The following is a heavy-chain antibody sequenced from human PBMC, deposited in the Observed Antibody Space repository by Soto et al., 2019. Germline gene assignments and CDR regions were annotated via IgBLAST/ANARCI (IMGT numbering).Heavy chain of an antibody. V-gene: IGHV2-5*01. Sequence: QITLKESGPTLVKPTQTLTLTCTFSGFSLSTSGVGVGWIRQPPGKALEWLALIYWNDDKRYSPSLKSRLTITTAPSKNQVVLTMTNMDPVDTATYSGARDSRVRYSSGWYSDYWGQGTLVTVS. CDR3: ARDSRVRYSSGWYSDY. CDR2: IYWNDDK. CDR1: GFSLSTSGVG. D-gene: IGHD6-19*01. J-gene: IGHJ4*02.